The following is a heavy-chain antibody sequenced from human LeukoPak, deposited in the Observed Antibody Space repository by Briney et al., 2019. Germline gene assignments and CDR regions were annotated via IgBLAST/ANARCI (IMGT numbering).Heavy chain of an antibody. Sequence: PGGSLRLSCAASGFTFDDYAMHWVRQAPGKGLEWVSGISWNSGSIGYADSVKGRFTISRDNAKNSLYLQMNSLRAEDMALYYCAKDTSRFLEWSIDYWGQGTLVTVSS. CDR2: ISWNSGSI. V-gene: IGHV3-9*03. J-gene: IGHJ4*02. CDR3: AKDTSRFLEWSIDY. D-gene: IGHD3-3*01. CDR1: GFTFDDYA.